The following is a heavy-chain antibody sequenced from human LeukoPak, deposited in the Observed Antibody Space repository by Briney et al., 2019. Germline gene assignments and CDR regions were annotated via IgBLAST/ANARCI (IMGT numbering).Heavy chain of an antibody. CDR1: GYSISSGSYY. D-gene: IGHD3-22*01. CDR2: IYTSGST. CDR3: VRWGVVITKVGIKGFDY. J-gene: IGHJ4*02. V-gene: IGHV4-61*02. Sequence: SETLSLTCTVSGYSISSGSYYWSWIRQPAGKGLEWIGRIYTSGSTNYNPSLKSRVTISVDTSKNQFSLKLSSVTAADTAVYYCVRWGVVITKVGIKGFDYWGQGTLVTVSS.